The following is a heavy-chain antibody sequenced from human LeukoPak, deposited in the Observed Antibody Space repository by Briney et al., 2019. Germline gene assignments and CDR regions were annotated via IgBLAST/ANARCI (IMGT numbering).Heavy chain of an antibody. CDR1: GFSFGDYA. CDR2: IFWNSNSI. CDR3: AKAKNYDILTGYPRFDY. V-gene: IGHV3-9*01. Sequence: GGCLRLSCAASGFSFGDYAMHWVRRAPGKGLEWLSVIFWNSNSIRYADSVKGRFIISRDNAKNSLYLQMNSLRAEDTALYYCAKAKNYDILTGYPRFDYWGQGTLVTVSS. D-gene: IGHD3-9*01. J-gene: IGHJ4*02.